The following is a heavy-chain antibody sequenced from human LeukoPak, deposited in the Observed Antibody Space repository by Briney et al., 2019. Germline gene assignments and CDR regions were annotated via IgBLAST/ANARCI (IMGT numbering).Heavy chain of an antibody. D-gene: IGHD3-3*01. CDR3: ARGITIFGAVIRFDP. Sequence: PSETLSLTCTVSGGSISSYYWSWIRQPPGKGLEWIGYIYYSGSTNYNPSLKSRVTISVDTSKNQFSLKLSSVTAADTAVYYCARGITIFGAVIRFDPWGQGTLVTVSS. CDR2: IYYSGST. J-gene: IGHJ5*02. V-gene: IGHV4-59*01. CDR1: GGSISSYY.